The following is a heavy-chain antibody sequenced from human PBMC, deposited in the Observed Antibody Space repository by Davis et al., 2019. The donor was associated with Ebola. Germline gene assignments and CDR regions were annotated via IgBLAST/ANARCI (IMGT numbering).Heavy chain of an antibody. CDR3: ARHYSTIWYHYDYFDF. Sequence: GGSLRLSCAASGFIFINYWMHWVRQVPGKGLEWVATIYTACTTRCTDYADSVKGRFTISRDNSKNMMFLQMNNLRAEDTAVYYCARHYSTIWYHYDYFDFWGQGVLVTVSS. CDR1: GFIFINYW. D-gene: IGHD2/OR15-2a*01. J-gene: IGHJ4*02. V-gene: IGHV3-66*04. CDR2: IYTACTTRCT.